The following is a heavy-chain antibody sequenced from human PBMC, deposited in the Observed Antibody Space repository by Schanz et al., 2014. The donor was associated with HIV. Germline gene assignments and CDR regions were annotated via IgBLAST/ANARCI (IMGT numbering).Heavy chain of an antibody. D-gene: IGHD2-15*01. V-gene: IGHV1-2*02. CDR3: ARGRSGYCSGGSCPYGRYYFDY. CDR2: INPNSGGT. Sequence: QVRLVQSGAEVKESGSSVKVSCKASGYTFTGYYMHWVRQAPGQGLEWMGWINPNSGGTNYAQKFQGRVTMTRDTSISTAYMELSRLRSDDTAVYYCARGRSGYCSGGSCPYGRYYFDYWGQGTLVTVSS. J-gene: IGHJ4*02. CDR1: GYTFTGYY.